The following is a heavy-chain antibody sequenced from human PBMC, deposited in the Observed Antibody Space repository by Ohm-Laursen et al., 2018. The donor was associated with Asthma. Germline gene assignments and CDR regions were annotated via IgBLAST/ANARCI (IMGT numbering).Heavy chain of an antibody. CDR2: ISFDGTSQ. Sequence: SLRLSCAASGFTFSSYGMHWVRQAPGKGLEWVAVISFDGTSQYYADSVKGRFTISRDNSKNTLTLEMNSLRVEDTAVYFCAKDLDSSGWEFFDYWGQGSLVTVSS. J-gene: IGHJ4*02. CDR1: GFTFSSYG. D-gene: IGHD6-19*01. CDR3: AKDLDSSGWEFFDY. V-gene: IGHV3-30*18.